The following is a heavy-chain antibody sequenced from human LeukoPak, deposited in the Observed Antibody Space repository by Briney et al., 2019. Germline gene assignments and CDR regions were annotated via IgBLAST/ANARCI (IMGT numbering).Heavy chain of an antibody. D-gene: IGHD3-16*01. J-gene: IGHJ6*03. V-gene: IGHV3-48*01. Sequence: GGSLRLSCVASGFTFSSYSMSWVRQAPGKGLEWVSYISGSSGTIYYADSVKGRFTISRDNAKNSLYLQMNSLRAEDTAVYYCARRSEFGVLYYMDIWGKGTTVTVSS. CDR1: GFTFSSYS. CDR2: ISGSSGTI. CDR3: ARRSEFGVLYYMDI.